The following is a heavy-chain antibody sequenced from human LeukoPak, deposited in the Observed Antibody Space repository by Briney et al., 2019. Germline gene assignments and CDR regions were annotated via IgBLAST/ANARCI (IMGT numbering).Heavy chain of an antibody. CDR2: ISSSASTI. J-gene: IGHJ4*02. V-gene: IGHV3-11*01. CDR3: ARTIGSGPLGHFDY. CDR1: AFTFTNSY. Sequence: GGSLRLSCVASAFTFTNSYMSWIRQAPGKGLEWVSYISSSASTIFYADSVKGRFTISRDNAKNSLYLEMNSLRAEGTAVYYCARTIGSGPLGHFDYWGQGTLVTVSS. D-gene: IGHD3-3*01.